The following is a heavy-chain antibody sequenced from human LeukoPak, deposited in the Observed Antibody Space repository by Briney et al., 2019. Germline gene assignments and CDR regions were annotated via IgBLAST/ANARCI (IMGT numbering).Heavy chain of an antibody. CDR2: ISYDGSNK. CDR3: ARDSSSTYSSLRGFDY. V-gene: IGHV3-30-3*01. J-gene: IGHJ4*02. CDR1: GFTFSSYA. D-gene: IGHD6-6*01. Sequence: GRSLRLSCAASGFTFSSYAMHWVRQAPGKGLEWVAVISYDGSNKYYADSVKGRFTISRDNSKNTLYLQMNSLRAEDTAVYYCARDSSSTYSSLRGFDYWGQGTLVTVSS.